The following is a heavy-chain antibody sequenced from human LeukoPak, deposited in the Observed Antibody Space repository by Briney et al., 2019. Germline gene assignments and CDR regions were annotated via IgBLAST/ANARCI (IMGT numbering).Heavy chain of an antibody. V-gene: IGHV3-30*01. CDR2: ISYDGSNK. D-gene: IGHD3-22*01. CDR3: ARDRNYYDSSGYYYYYYYMDV. Sequence: GRSLRLSCAASGFTFSSYAMHWVRQAPGKGLEWVAVISYDGSNKYYADSVKGRFTISRDNPKNTLYLQMNSLRAEDTAVYYCARDRNYYDSSGYYYYYYYMDVWGKGTTVTVSS. J-gene: IGHJ6*03. CDR1: GFTFSSYA.